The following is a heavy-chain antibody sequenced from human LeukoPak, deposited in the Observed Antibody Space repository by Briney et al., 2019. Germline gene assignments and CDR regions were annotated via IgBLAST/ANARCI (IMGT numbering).Heavy chain of an antibody. J-gene: IGHJ6*03. CDR1: GFTFSSYE. V-gene: IGHV3-48*03. Sequence: PGGSLRLSCAASGFTFSSYEMNWVRQAPGKGLEWVSYISSSGSTIYYADSVKGRFTISRDNAKNSLYLQMNSLRAEDTAVYYCARVTEDSSSWGHYYYYMDVWGKGTTVTISS. CDR3: ARVTEDSSSWGHYYYYMDV. CDR2: ISSSGSTI. D-gene: IGHD6-13*01.